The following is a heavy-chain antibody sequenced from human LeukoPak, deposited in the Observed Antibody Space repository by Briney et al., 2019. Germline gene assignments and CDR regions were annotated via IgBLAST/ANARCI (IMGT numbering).Heavy chain of an antibody. CDR2: INHSGST. J-gene: IGHJ5*02. D-gene: IGHD2-15*01. Sequence: PSETLSLTCAVYGGSFSGYYWSWIRQPPGKGLEWIGEINHSGSTNYNPSLKSRVTISVDTSKKQFSLKLRSVTAADTAVYYCARHFSRGGRYCSGGDCYARGSGGNWFDPWGQGTLVTVSS. V-gene: IGHV4-34*01. CDR3: ARHFSRGGRYCSGGDCYARGSGGNWFDP. CDR1: GGSFSGYY.